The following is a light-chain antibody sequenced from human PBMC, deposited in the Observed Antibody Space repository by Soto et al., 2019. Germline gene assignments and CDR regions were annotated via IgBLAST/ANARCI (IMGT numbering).Light chain of an antibody. Sequence: DIHLTQSPSSLSASVGDRVTITCRSSQRISTYLNWYQQKAGRAPELVIYTASSLHTGVPSRFSGSGSGTDFPLPINSLQPEDFATYYCQQHYATPWTFGRGTKVEVK. CDR2: TAS. CDR1: QRISTY. J-gene: IGKJ1*01. V-gene: IGKV1-39*01. CDR3: QQHYATPWT.